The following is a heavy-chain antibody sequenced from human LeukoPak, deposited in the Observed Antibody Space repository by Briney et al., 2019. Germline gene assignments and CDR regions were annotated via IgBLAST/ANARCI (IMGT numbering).Heavy chain of an antibody. CDR1: GYTFTSYG. CDR3: ASGEGRQLVRGVYYYYGMDV. V-gene: IGHV1-69*04. Sequence: SVKVSCKASGYTFTSYGISWVRQAPGQGLEWMGRIIPIFGIANYAQKFQGRVTITADKSTSTAYMELSSLRSEDTAVYYCASGEGRQLVRGVYYYYGMDVWGQGTTVTVSS. CDR2: IIPIFGIA. J-gene: IGHJ6*02. D-gene: IGHD6-13*01.